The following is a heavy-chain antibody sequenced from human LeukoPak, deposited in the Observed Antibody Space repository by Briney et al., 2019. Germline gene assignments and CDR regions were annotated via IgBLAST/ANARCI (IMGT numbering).Heavy chain of an antibody. V-gene: IGHV3-23*01. J-gene: IGHJ4*02. CDR1: GFSFSNFG. Sequence: GGSLRLSCAASGFSFSNFGMNWVRQGLGKGLEWVSSITGRGSSAYYADSVKGRFTISRDNSKSTLYLQMNSLRGDGTAVYYCARDYGDYGLDYWGQGALVTVAS. CDR2: ITGRGSSA. D-gene: IGHD4-17*01. CDR3: ARDYGDYGLDY.